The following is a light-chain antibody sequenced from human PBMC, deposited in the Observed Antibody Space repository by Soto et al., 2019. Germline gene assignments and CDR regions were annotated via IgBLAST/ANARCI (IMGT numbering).Light chain of an antibody. V-gene: IGKV1-9*01. CDR2: AAS. Sequence: DIQLTQSPSFLSASVGDRATITCRASQGVSRYLAWYQQKPGKAPNLLIYAASTLRSGVPSRFSGSGSETEFTLTISSLQPEDFATYYCQQLNSYVFAFGPGTKVDIK. CDR3: QQLNSYVFA. J-gene: IGKJ3*01. CDR1: QGVSRY.